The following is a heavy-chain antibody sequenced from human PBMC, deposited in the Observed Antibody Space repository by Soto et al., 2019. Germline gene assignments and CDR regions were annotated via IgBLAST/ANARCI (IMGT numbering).Heavy chain of an antibody. J-gene: IGHJ3*02. V-gene: IGHV4-34*01. D-gene: IGHD3-10*01. CDR1: GGSCSDYS. CDR3: ANSPPCGSRATTPGVCDALDM. CDR2: INASGRT. Sequence: PFQTLSVTCGVWGGSCSDYSWSWILQPPGKGLEWISEINASGRTYYNPSLEKRLTISLVTSRKQFSLKLGSATAVDTDMYYCANSPPCGSRATTPGVCDALDMWDQRTRFSVSS.